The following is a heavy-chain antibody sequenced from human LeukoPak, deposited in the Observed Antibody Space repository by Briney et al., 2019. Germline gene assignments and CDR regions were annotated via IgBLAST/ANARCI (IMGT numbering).Heavy chain of an antibody. CDR2: ISAYNGNT. CDR1: GYTFTNYG. J-gene: IGHJ3*02. V-gene: IGHV1-18*01. CDR3: ARGAYCGGDCSSSDAFDI. D-gene: IGHD2-21*01. Sequence: ASMKVPCKASGYTFTNYGVSWVRQAPGQGLEWMGWISAYNGNTNYAQSLQGRVTMTTDTSTTTAYLELRSLRSDDTAVYYCARGAYCGGDCSSSDAFDIWGQGTMVTVSS.